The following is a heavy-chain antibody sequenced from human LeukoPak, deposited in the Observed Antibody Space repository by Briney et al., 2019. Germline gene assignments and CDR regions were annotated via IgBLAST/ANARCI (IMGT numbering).Heavy chain of an antibody. CDR3: ARDAGGRTQREGWFDP. CDR2: TSSGSSWI. CDR1: GFTFSDYS. V-gene: IGHV3-21*06. J-gene: IGHJ5*02. Sequence: GGSLRLSCAASGFTFSDYSMNWVRQTPGKGLEWVASTSSGSSWIYYADSVRGRFTISRDNAKNLLYLQMNSLRVEDTSIYYCARDAGGRTQREGWFDPWGQGTLVTVSS. D-gene: IGHD1-1*01.